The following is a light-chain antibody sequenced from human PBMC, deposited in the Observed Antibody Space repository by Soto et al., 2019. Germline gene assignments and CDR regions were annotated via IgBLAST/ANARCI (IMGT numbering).Light chain of an antibody. CDR1: QSVSSSY. CDR2: GAS. CDR3: LQYGTSPFT. V-gene: IGKV3-20*01. Sequence: EIVLTQSPGTLSLSPGERATLSCRASQSVSSSYLAWYQQKPGQTPRLLIYGASNRATGIPDRFSGSGSGTDFILTISRLEPEDFAVYYCLQYGTSPFTFGPGTKVDVK. J-gene: IGKJ3*01.